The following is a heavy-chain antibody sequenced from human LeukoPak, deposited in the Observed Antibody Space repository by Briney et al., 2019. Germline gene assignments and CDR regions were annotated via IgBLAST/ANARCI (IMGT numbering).Heavy chain of an antibody. J-gene: IGHJ4*02. Sequence: SLRLSCAASGFTFSSYTIHWFRQAPGKGLEWVAVISYDGTTKYYADSVRGRFTLSRDNSKNTVYLQMDSLRSEDTAVYYCGRRLQGALIDYWGQGTLVTVSS. D-gene: IGHD5-24*01. CDR1: GFTFSSYT. CDR2: ISYDGTTK. V-gene: IGHV3-30-3*01. CDR3: GRRLQGALIDY.